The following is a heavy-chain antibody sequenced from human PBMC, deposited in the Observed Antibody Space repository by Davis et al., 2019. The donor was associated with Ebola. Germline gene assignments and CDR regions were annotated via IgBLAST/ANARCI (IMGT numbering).Heavy chain of an antibody. D-gene: IGHD1-1*01. V-gene: IGHV4-39*01. CDR1: GVSIHRGGYY. J-gene: IGHJ4*02. Sequence: SETLSLTCNGSGVSIHRGGYYLICVRQPPGNGLEFIGTPRFRGGNYYSPSLTGRVTLSGDSSKNEFSLTLDSVTAADTGVYYCARQNTATEVYEYWGQGTLVTVSS. CDR3: ARQNTATEVYEY. CDR2: PRFRGGN.